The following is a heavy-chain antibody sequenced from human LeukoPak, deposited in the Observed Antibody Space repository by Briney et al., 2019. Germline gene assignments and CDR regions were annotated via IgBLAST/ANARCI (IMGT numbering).Heavy chain of an antibody. CDR3: ARGELLTFFDY. D-gene: IGHD3-10*01. J-gene: IGHJ4*02. V-gene: IGHV4-59*01. CDR2: IYYSGGT. CDR1: GGSISSYY. Sequence: SETLSLTCTVSGGSISSYYWSWIRQPPGKGLEWIGYIYYSGGTNYNPSLKSRVTISVDTSKNQFSLKLSSVTAADTAVYYCARGELLTFFDYWGQGTLVTVSS.